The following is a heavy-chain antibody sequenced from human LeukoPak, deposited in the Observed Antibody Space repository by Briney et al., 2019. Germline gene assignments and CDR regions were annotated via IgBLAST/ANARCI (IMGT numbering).Heavy chain of an antibody. Sequence: ASVKVSCKASGYTFTSYGISWVRQAPGQGLEWMGWISAYNGNTNYAQKLQGRVTMTTDTSKSTAYMELRSLRSDDTAVYYCASNSRGIEARLGIKDAFDIWGQGTMVTVSS. D-gene: IGHD6-6*01. J-gene: IGHJ3*02. CDR3: ASNSRGIEARLGIKDAFDI. CDR1: GYTFTSYG. V-gene: IGHV1-18*01. CDR2: ISAYNGNT.